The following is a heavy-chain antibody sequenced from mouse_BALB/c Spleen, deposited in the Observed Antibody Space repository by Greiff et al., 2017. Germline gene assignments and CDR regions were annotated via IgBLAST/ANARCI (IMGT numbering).Heavy chain of an antibody. V-gene: IGHV3-1*02. D-gene: IGHD6-1*01. Sequence: VQLKESGPDLVKPSQSLSLSCTVTGYSITSGYSWLWIRQIPGNQLEWMGYIHYSGSTNYNPSLKSRISITRDTSKNQFFLQLNSVTTEDTATYYYAGSRGNNIDCYDMDYWGQGTSVTVSA. CDR3: AGSRGNNIDCYDMDY. CDR2: IHYSGST. CDR1: GYSITSGYS. J-gene: IGHJ4*01.